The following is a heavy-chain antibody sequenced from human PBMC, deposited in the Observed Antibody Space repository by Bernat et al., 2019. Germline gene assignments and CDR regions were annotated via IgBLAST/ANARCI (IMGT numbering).Heavy chain of an antibody. Sequence: DVQLLESGGDLVQPGGSLRLSCAASGFTFSSCVMSWVRQAPGKGLEWVSAIRGSGGGTYYAGSVKGRFTISRDNSMNTLYLQMNSLRAEDTAVYYCAKVKSDFSGAYRDFDYWGQGTLVTVSS. D-gene: IGHD3-3*01. V-gene: IGHV3-23*01. J-gene: IGHJ4*02. CDR2: IRGSGGGT. CDR3: AKVKSDFSGAYRDFDY. CDR1: GFTFSSCV.